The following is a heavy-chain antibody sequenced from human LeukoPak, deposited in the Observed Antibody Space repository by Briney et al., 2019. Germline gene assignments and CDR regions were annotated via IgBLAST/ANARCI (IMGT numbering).Heavy chain of an antibody. CDR3: ARGTSSVAGAFFDY. CDR1: GGSISSYY. Sequence: SETLSLTCTVSGGSISSYYWSWIRQPPGKGLEWIGYIYYSGSTNYNPSLKSRVTISVDTSKNQFSLKLSSVTAADTAVYYCARGTSSVAGAFFDYWGQGTLVTVSS. V-gene: IGHV4-59*01. J-gene: IGHJ4*02. CDR2: IYYSGST. D-gene: IGHD2-2*01.